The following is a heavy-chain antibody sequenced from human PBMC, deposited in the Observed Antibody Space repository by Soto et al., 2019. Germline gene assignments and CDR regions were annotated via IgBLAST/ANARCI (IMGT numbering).Heavy chain of an antibody. J-gene: IGHJ4*02. V-gene: IGHV4-59*01. Sequence: QVQLQESGPGLVKPSETLSLTCTVSGGSISSYYWSWIRQPPGKGLEWIGYIYYSGSTNYNPSLKSRVTISVDTSKNQFSLKLSSVTAADTAVYYCARTGTEVYYFDYWGQGTLLTVSS. D-gene: IGHD1-1*01. CDR1: GGSISSYY. CDR3: ARTGTEVYYFDY. CDR2: IYYSGST.